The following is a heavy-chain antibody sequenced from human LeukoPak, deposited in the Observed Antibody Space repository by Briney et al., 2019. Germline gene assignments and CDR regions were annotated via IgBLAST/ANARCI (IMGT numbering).Heavy chain of an antibody. CDR1: GYSIRGDDY. D-gene: IGHD4-17*01. CDR2: IYHSGST. Sequence: PSETLSLTCAVSGYSIRGDDYCGWIRQSPGKGLEWIGSIYHSGSTHYNPSLKSRVTISVDTSKNQFSLMLNSVTAADTAVYYCARNRSVTTTPGFDHWGQGTLVTVSS. V-gene: IGHV4-38-2*01. J-gene: IGHJ4*02. CDR3: ARNRSVTTTPGFDH.